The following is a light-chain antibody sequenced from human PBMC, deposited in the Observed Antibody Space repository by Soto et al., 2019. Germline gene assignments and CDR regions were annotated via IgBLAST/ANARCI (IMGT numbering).Light chain of an antibody. CDR1: SSDVGGYNY. V-gene: IGLV2-14*03. J-gene: IGLJ2*01. Sequence: QSALTQPASVSGSPGQSITISCTGTSSDVGGYNYVSWYQQHPGKAPKLMIYDVSNRPSGVSNRFSGSKSDNTASLTISGLQAEDEADYYCNSYTSSGTVVFGVGTKLTVL. CDR2: DVS. CDR3: NSYTSSGTVV.